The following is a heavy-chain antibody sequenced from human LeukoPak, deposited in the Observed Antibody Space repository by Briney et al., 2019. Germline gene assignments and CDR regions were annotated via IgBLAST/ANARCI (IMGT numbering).Heavy chain of an antibody. CDR2: ISSNSENV. CDR1: GFGLSSYN. CDR3: AGESDFNGNFDAFDI. Sequence: GGSLRLSCAASGFGLSSYNMNWVRQAPGMGLEWVSYISSNSENVFYGDSVQGRFTISRDNAENSLFLQMNSLRAEDTAVYYCAGESDFNGNFDAFDIWGQGTVVTVSS. D-gene: IGHD4-23*01. J-gene: IGHJ3*02. V-gene: IGHV3-21*06.